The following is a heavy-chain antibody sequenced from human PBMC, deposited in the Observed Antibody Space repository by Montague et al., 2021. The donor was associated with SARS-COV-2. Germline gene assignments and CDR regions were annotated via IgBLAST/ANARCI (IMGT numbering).Heavy chain of an antibody. J-gene: IGHJ5*02. Sequence: TLSLTCTVSRGSISSGGNYWSWIRQHPVKGLEWIGYSYYSGSTYYNPSLKSRVSISVDTSKNQFSLKLSSVTAADTAVYYCARGRRYSSTWYGAIDPWGQGMQVTVSS. CDR3: ARGRRYSSTWYGAIDP. CDR1: RGSISSGGNY. V-gene: IGHV4-31*03. D-gene: IGHD6-13*01. CDR2: SYYSGST.